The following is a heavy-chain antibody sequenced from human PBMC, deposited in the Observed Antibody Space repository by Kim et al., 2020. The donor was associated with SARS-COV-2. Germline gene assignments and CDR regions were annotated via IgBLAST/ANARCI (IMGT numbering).Heavy chain of an antibody. J-gene: IGHJ4*02. CDR2: INHSGST. CDR3: ARDGIAAAGIGY. D-gene: IGHD6-13*01. Sequence: SETLSLTCAVYGGSFSGYYWSWIRQPPGKGLEWIGEINHSGSTNYNPSLKSRVTISVDTSKNQFSLKLSSVTAANTAVYYCARDGIAAAGIGYWGQGTLV. V-gene: IGHV4-34*01. CDR1: GGSFSGYY.